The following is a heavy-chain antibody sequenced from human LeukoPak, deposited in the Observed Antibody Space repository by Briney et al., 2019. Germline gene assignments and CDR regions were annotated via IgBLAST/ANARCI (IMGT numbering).Heavy chain of an antibody. V-gene: IGHV3-66*01. D-gene: IGHD3-10*01. CDR1: GFTVSSNY. Sequence: GGSLRLSCAASGFTVSSNYMSWVRQAPGKGLEWVSVIYSGGSTYYADSVKGRFTISRDNSKNTLYLQMNSLRAEDTAVYYCASALTMVRGVIFDYWGQGTLVTVSS. CDR3: ASALTMVRGVIFDY. J-gene: IGHJ4*02. CDR2: IYSGGST.